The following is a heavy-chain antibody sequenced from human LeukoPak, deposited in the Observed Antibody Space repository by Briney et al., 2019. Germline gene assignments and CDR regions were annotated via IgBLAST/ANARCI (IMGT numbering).Heavy chain of an antibody. D-gene: IGHD2-2*02. V-gene: IGHV4-59*01. Sequence: SETLSLTCTVSGGSISSYYWSWIRQPPGKGLEWIGYIYYSGSTNYNPSLKSRVTISVDTSKNQFSLKLSSVTAADTAVYYCAGIVVVPAAILLNDAFDIWGQGTMVTVSS. CDR3: AGIVVVPAAILLNDAFDI. CDR2: IYYSGST. J-gene: IGHJ3*02. CDR1: GGSISSYY.